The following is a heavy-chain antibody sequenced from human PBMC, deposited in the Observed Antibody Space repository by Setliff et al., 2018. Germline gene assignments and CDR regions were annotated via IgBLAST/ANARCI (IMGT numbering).Heavy chain of an antibody. V-gene: IGHV1-69*11. CDR1: GGAFSNYG. J-gene: IGHJ4*02. Sequence: SVKVSCKVSGGAFSNYGLTWVRQAPGQGLVWMGRIIPILETTNYAQNFQGRVSITADESTRTAYMELSRLTFEDMAVYYCARWNGSGYFYYWGQGTWVTVS. CDR3: ARWNGSGYFYY. CDR2: IIPILETT. D-gene: IGHD3-3*01.